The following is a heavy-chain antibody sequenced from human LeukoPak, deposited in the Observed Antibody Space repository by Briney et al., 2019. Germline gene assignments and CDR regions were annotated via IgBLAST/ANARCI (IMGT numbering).Heavy chain of an antibody. CDR1: GGTFSSYA. D-gene: IGHD1-26*01. V-gene: IGHV1-69*13. Sequence: GASVKVSCKAFGGTFSSYAISWVRQAPGQGLEWMGGIIPIFGTANYAQKFQGRVTITADESTSTAYMELSSLRSEDTAVYYCARERGTQCYFDYWGQGTLVTVSS. CDR2: IIPIFGTA. CDR3: ARERGTQCYFDY. J-gene: IGHJ4*02.